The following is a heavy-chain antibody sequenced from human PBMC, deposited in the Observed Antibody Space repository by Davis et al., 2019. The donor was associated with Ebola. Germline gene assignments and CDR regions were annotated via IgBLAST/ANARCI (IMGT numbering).Heavy chain of an antibody. D-gene: IGHD4-11*01. CDR2: LSSSGSNI. Sequence: GGSLRLSCTVSGFTFSDYYMSWIRQAPGKGLEWVAYLSSSGSNIYYADSVKGRFTISRDNAKNSVYLQMNSLSAEYTAVYYCARDYSHDRYYYYYMDVWGKGTTVTVSS. J-gene: IGHJ6*03. CDR1: GFTFSDYY. V-gene: IGHV3-11*04. CDR3: ARDYSHDRYYYYYMDV.